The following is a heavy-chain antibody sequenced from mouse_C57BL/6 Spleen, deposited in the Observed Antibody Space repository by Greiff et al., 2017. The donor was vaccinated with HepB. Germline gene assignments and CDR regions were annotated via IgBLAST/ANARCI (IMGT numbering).Heavy chain of an antibody. V-gene: IGHV1-74*01. CDR3: AIPGRLLPCMDY. CDR2: LHPSDSDT. CDR1: GYTFTSYW. Sequence: QVQLQQPGAELVKPGASVKVSCKASGYTFTSYWMHWVKQRPGQGLEWIGRLHPSDSDTNYNQKFKGKATLTVDKSSSTAYMQLSSLTSEDSAVYYCAIPGRLLPCMDYWGQGTSVTVSS. J-gene: IGHJ4*01. D-gene: IGHD2-3*01.